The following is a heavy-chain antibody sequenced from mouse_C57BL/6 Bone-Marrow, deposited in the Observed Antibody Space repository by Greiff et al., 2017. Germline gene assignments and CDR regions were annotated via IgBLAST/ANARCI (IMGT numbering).Heavy chain of an antibody. CDR3: ARWAWAMDY. V-gene: IGHV1-19*01. Sequence: EVKLQQSGPVLVKPGASVKMSCKASGYTFTDYYMNWVRQSHGKSLEWIGVINPYNGGTSYHQQFKGKATLTVDKSSSTAYMALNSLTSEDSAVYYCARWAWAMDYWGQGASVTVSS. CDR2: INPYNGGT. J-gene: IGHJ4*01. CDR1: GYTFTDYY.